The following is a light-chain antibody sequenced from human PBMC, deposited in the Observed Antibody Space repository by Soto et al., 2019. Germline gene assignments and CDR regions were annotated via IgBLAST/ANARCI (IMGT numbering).Light chain of an antibody. Sequence: EIVMTQSPVTLSVSPGERATLSCRASQSVSSNLAWYQQKPGQAPRLLIYGASTRATGIPARFSGSGSGTEFTLTISSLQSEDFATYYCQQSYSTLPITFGQGTRLEVK. CDR2: GAS. V-gene: IGKV3D-15*01. CDR1: QSVSSN. J-gene: IGKJ5*01. CDR3: QQSYSTLPIT.